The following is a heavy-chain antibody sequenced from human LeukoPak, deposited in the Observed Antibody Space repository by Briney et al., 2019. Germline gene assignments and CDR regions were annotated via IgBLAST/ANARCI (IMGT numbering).Heavy chain of an antibody. CDR1: GFTFSDYY. V-gene: IGHV3-11*01. CDR3: ARDLTSGLVIHDYFDY. D-gene: IGHD3/OR15-3a*01. Sequence: GGSLRLSCAASGFTFSDYYMSWIRQAPGKGLEWVSYISSSGSTIYYADSVKGRFTISRDNAKNSLYLQMNSLRAEDTAVYYCARDLTSGLVIHDYFDYWGQGTLVTVSS. CDR2: ISSSGSTI. J-gene: IGHJ4*02.